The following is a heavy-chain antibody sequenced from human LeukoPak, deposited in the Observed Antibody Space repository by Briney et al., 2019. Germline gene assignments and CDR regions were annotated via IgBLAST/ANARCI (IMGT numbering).Heavy chain of an antibody. CDR3: ARVDPNVEMATLDY. Sequence: ASVKVSCKASGYTFTGYYMHWVRQAPGQGLEWMGWINPNSGGTNYAQKFQGRVTMTRDTSISTAYMELSRLRSDDTAVYYCARVDPNVEMATLDYWGQGTLVTVSS. V-gene: IGHV1-2*02. D-gene: IGHD5-24*01. CDR1: GYTFTGYY. CDR2: INPNSGGT. J-gene: IGHJ4*02.